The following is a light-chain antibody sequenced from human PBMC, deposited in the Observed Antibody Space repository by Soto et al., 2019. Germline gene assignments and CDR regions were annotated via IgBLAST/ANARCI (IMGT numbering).Light chain of an antibody. CDR3: QQYYSTPPT. V-gene: IGKV4-1*01. CDR1: QSVLYSSNNKNY. CDR2: WVS. Sequence: DIVMTQSPDSLAVSLGERATINCKSSQSVLYSSNNKNYLAWYQQKPGQPPKLLIYWVSTRESGVPDRFSGSGSATDFTLTISSLQAEDVAVYYCQQYYSTPPTFGQGTRLEI. J-gene: IGKJ5*01.